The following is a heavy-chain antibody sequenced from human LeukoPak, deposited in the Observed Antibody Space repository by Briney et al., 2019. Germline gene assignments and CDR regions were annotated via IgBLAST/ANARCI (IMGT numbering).Heavy chain of an antibody. D-gene: IGHD3-16*01. Sequence: GGSLRLSCAASGFTFSSYDMHWVRQVTGKGLEWVSSIGTTGDTHYAVSVKGRFTISRENAKNSLYLQMSSLSAGDTAVYYCARGRGGYYFDYWGQGTLVTVSS. CDR1: GFTFSSYD. CDR3: ARGRGGYYFDY. V-gene: IGHV3-13*01. CDR2: IGTTGDT. J-gene: IGHJ4*02.